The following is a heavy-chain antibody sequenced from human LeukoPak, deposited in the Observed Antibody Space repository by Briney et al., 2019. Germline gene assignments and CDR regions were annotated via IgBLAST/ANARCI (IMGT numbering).Heavy chain of an antibody. J-gene: IGHJ6*03. D-gene: IGHD3-10*01. CDR3: AKFSYTMVRGVIIERPLGRDYYYMDV. CDR2: ISYDGSNK. V-gene: IGHV3-30*04. Sequence: PGGSLRLSCAASGFTFISYAMHWVRQAPGKGLEWVAVISYDGSNKYYADSVKGRFTISRDNAKNTVFLQMSSLRAEDTAVYYCAKFSYTMVRGVIIERPLGRDYYYMDVWGKGTTVTISS. CDR1: GFTFISYA.